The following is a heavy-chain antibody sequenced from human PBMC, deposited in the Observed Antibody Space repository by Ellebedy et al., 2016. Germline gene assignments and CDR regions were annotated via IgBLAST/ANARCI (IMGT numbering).Heavy chain of an antibody. CDR2: MNPNSGNT. D-gene: IGHD3-22*01. CDR3: ARGRPTFGDYDSSGYYYGD. Sequence: ASVKVSCKASGYTFTSYDINWVRQATGQGLEWMGWMNPNSGNTGYAQKFQGRVTMTRNTSISTAYMELSSLRSEDTAVYYCARGRPTFGDYDSSGYYYGDWGQGTLVTVSS. J-gene: IGHJ4*02. CDR1: GYTFTSYD. V-gene: IGHV1-8*01.